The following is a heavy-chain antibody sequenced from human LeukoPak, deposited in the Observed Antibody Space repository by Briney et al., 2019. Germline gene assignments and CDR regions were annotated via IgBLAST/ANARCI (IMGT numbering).Heavy chain of an antibody. V-gene: IGHV3-23*01. Sequence: GGSLRLSCAPSGFTFSSYAMSCVPDAPGKGLERVSAISGSGGSTYYARSVKGGFTIPRDNFKNTLYLKMNSLRPEDTAVYYWAKARRRCGSFWGQGTLVTVSS. CDR2: ISGSGGST. CDR3: AKARRRCGSF. J-gene: IGHJ4*02. CDR1: GFTFSSYA. D-gene: IGHD2-21*01.